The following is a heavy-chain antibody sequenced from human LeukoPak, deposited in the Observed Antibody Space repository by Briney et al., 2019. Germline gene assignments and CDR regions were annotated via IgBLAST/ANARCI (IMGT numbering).Heavy chain of an antibody. V-gene: IGHV3-48*02. Sequence: GGSLRLSCVVSGFSVSNNYMIWVRQAPGKGLEWVSYISSSSSTIYYADSVKGRFTISRDNAKNSLYLQMNSLRDEDTAVYYCASYKVKTGQIDYWGQGTLVTVSS. CDR1: GFSVSNNY. CDR2: ISSSSSTI. CDR3: ASYKVKTGQIDY. D-gene: IGHD3-10*01. J-gene: IGHJ4*02.